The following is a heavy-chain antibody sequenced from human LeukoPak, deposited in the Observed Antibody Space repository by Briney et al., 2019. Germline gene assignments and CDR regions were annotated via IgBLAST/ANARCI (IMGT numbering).Heavy chain of an antibody. CDR1: GGSISSYY. V-gene: IGHV4-59*01. J-gene: IGHJ4*02. CDR2: IYYSGST. Sequence: SETLSLTCTVSGGSISSYYWSWIRQPPGEGLEWIGYIYYSGSTNYNPSLKSRVTISVDTSKNQFSLKLSSVTAADTAVYYCARRRNYYDSSGIFDYWGQGTLVTVSS. D-gene: IGHD3-22*01. CDR3: ARRRNYYDSSGIFDY.